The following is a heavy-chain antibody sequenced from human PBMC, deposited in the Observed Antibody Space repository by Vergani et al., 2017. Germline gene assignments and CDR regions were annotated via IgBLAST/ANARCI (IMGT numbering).Heavy chain of an antibody. CDR2: ITPFNGNT. Sequence: QMQLVQSGAEVKKTGSSVKVSCKASGYTFTYLYLHWVRQAPGQALEWMGWITPFNGNTNYAQKFQDRVTITRDRSMSTAYMELSSLRSQYTAMYYCALAESSTSCINSVCITPETGSWFDPWGQGTLVTVSS. CDR3: ALAESSTSCINSVCITPETGSWFDP. V-gene: IGHV1-45*02. CDR1: GYTFTYLY. J-gene: IGHJ5*02. D-gene: IGHD2-2*01.